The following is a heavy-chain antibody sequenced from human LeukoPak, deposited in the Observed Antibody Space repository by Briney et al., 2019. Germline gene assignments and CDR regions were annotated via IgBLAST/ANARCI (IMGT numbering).Heavy chain of an antibody. CDR2: INPSGGST. V-gene: IGHV1-46*01. Sequence: ASVTVSFKASGYTFTSYYMHWVRQAPGQGLEWMGIINPSGGSTSYAQKFQGRVTMTRDTSTSTVYMELSSLRSEDTAVYYCAREIAAAWTYFDYWGQGTLVTVSS. D-gene: IGHD6-13*01. CDR3: AREIAAAWTYFDY. J-gene: IGHJ4*02. CDR1: GYTFTSYY.